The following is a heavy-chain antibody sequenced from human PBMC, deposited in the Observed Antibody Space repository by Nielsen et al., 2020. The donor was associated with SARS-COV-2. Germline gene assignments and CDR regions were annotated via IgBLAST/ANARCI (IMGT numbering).Heavy chain of an antibody. J-gene: IGHJ4*02. CDR1: GAPLSSYA. Sequence: SVKVSCKASGAPLSSYAISWVRQAPGQGLEWMGRIIPILGIANYAQKFQGRVTITADKSTSTAYMELSSLRSEDTAVYYCAREKVTMVRGVTPGFSYWGQGTLVTVSS. CDR2: IIPILGIA. V-gene: IGHV1-69*04. CDR3: AREKVTMVRGVTPGFSY. D-gene: IGHD3-10*01.